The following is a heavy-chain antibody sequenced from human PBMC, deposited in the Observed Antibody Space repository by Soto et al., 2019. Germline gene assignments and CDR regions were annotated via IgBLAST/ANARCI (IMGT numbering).Heavy chain of an antibody. J-gene: IGHJ4*02. Sequence: EVQLVESGGGLVQPGRSLRLSCAASGFSFGDYAMHWVRQAPGKGLEWVSGITWNSGTIGYADSVKGRFTISRDNAKNSLYLQMSSLRPEDTAFCYCAKGGWLVFGHYFDYWGQGTLVTVSS. V-gene: IGHV3-9*01. CDR3: AKGGWLVFGHYFDY. D-gene: IGHD6-19*01. CDR1: GFSFGDYA. CDR2: ITWNSGTI.